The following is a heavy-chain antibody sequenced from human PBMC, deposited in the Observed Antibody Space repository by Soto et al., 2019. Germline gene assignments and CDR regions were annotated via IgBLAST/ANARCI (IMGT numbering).Heavy chain of an antibody. CDR2: IYDSGST. V-gene: IGHV4-30-4*01. D-gene: IGHD7-27*01. J-gene: IGHJ4*02. CDR1: GGSISSNNFY. Sequence: QVQLQESGPGLVKPSETLSLACTVSGGSISSNNFYWSWIRQPPGKGLAWIGHIYDSGSTYDNPSLKSRVTISVDTSKNQFSLKLTSVTAADTAVYYCARGLSGDKVDSWGQGTLVTVSS. CDR3: ARGLSGDKVDS.